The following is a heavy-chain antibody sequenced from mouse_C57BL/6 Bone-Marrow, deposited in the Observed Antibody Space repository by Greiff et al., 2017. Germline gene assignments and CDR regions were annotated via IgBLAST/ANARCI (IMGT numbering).Heavy chain of an antibody. J-gene: IGHJ3*01. V-gene: IGHV1-69*01. CDR2: IDPSDSYT. CDR3: AREEDYEGCAY. Sequence: QVQLQQPGAELVMPGASVKLSCKASGYTFTSYWMHWVKQRPGQGLEWIGEIDPSDSYTNYNQKFKGKSTLTVDKSSSTAYMQLSSLTSEDSAVYYCAREEDYEGCAYGGRGTLVTVTA. D-gene: IGHD2-4*01. CDR1: GYTFTSYW.